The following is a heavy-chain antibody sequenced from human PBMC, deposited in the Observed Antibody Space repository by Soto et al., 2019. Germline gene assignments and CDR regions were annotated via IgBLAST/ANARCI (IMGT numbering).Heavy chain of an antibody. D-gene: IGHD2-2*01. CDR3: ARDNRIPAGAGAFDI. CDR1: GYTFTSYG. J-gene: IGHJ3*02. CDR2: ISAYNGNT. V-gene: IGHV1-18*01. Sequence: ASVKVSCKASGYTFTSYGISWVRQAPGQGLEWMGWISAYNGNTNYAQKLQGRVTLTTDPSTSTAYMELRSLRSDDTAVYYCARDNRIPAGAGAFDIWGQGTMVTVSS.